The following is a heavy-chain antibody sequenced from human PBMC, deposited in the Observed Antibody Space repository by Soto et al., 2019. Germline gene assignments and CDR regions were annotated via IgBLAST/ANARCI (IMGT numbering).Heavy chain of an antibody. CDR3: ARVVVPAAISGMDV. CDR1: GFTFSYYY. D-gene: IGHD2-2*02. J-gene: IGHJ6*02. V-gene: IGHV3-11*01. Sequence: GGSLRLSSAASGFTFSYYYMSWIRQAPGKGLEWVSYISSSGSTIYYADSVKGRFTISRDNAKNSLYLQMNSLRAEDTAVYYCARVVVPAAISGMDVWGQGTTVTVS. CDR2: ISSSGSTI.